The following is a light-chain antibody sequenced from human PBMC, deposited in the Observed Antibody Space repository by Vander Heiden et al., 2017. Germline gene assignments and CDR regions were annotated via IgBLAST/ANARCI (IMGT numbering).Light chain of an antibody. CDR2: AAS. CDR1: QSISSY. CDR3: QQRYSTPIT. V-gene: IGKV1-39*01. J-gene: IGKJ4*01. Sequence: DIQMTQSPSSLSASVGDRVTITCRASQSISSYLNWYQQKPGKAPKLLIYAASSWQSGGPSRLSGSGSGTDFTLTISSRQPEDFATYYCQQRYSTPITLGGGTKVEIK.